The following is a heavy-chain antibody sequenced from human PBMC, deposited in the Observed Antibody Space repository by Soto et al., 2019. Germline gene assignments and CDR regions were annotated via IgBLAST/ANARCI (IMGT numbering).Heavy chain of an antibody. V-gene: IGHV3-23*01. CDR2: AGPSGSST. Sequence: GGSLRLSCAASGFTFGSCAMSWVRLAPGKGLEWVSVAGPSGSSTFYADSVRGRFTISRDNVENTLYLQMNSLRVADTALYFCARTYYYDSTGYYRTFDYWGQGTLVTGSS. CDR1: GFTFGSCA. CDR3: ARTYYYDSTGYYRTFDY. J-gene: IGHJ4*02. D-gene: IGHD3-22*01.